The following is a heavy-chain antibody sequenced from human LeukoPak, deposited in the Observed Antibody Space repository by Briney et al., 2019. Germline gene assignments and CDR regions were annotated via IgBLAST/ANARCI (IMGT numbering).Heavy chain of an antibody. CDR3: TAVGNSGPQDTFDI. D-gene: IGHD6-19*01. Sequence: PGGSLRLSCAASGFTFSDSAVYWVRQASGEGLEWIGRITNKGDNYATIYAASVKGRFTISRDDSKNTAYLQMNSLKTEDTAVYYCTAVGNSGPQDTFDIWGQGTMVTVSS. CDR2: ITNKGDNYAT. V-gene: IGHV3-73*01. CDR1: GFTFSDSA. J-gene: IGHJ3*02.